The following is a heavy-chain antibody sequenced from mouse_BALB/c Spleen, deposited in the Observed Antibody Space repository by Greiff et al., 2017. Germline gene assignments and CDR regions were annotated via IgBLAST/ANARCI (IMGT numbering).Heavy chain of an antibody. V-gene: IGHV1-39*01. CDR1: RYSFTGYN. CDR2: IVPYYGGT. Sequence: VQLKESGPEPEKPGASVKISRKASRYSFTGYNTNWVKQSNGKSLEWIGNIVPYYGGTSYNQKFKGKATLTVDTSSSTAYMQLKSLTSEDSAVYYCAIDYSGYAGFAYWGQGTLVTVSA. CDR3: AIDYSGYAGFAY. D-gene: IGHD2-2*01. J-gene: IGHJ3*01.